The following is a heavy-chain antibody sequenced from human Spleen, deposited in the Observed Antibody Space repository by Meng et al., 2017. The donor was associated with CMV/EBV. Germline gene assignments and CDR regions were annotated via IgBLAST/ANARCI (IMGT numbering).Heavy chain of an antibody. Sequence: GGSLKISCAASGFTFDDYTMHWVRQAPGKGLEWVSLISWDGGSTHYADSVKGRFTISRDNSKNSLYLQMNSLRAEDTAVYYCAKDTRSCSSTSCYPNNWFDPWGQGTLVTVSS. D-gene: IGHD2-2*01. CDR2: ISWDGGST. CDR1: GFTFDDYT. J-gene: IGHJ5*02. V-gene: IGHV3-43*01. CDR3: AKDTRSCSSTSCYPNNWFDP.